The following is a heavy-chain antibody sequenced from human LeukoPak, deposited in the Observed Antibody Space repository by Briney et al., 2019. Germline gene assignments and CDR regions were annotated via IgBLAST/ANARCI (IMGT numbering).Heavy chain of an antibody. Sequence: PGGSLRLSCAASGFTFSSYGMHWVRQAPGKGLEWVAFIRYDGSNKYYADSVKGRFTISRDNSKNTLYLQMNSLRAEDTAVYYCAKGGQAYCGGDGFIFDYWGQGTLVTVSS. D-gene: IGHD2-21*01. J-gene: IGHJ4*02. CDR3: AKGGQAYCGGDGFIFDY. CDR2: IRYDGSNK. CDR1: GFTFSSYG. V-gene: IGHV3-30*02.